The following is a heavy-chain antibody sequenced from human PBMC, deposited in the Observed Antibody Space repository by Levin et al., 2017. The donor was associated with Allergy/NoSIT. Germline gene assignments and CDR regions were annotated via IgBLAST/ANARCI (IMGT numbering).Heavy chain of an antibody. J-gene: IGHJ4*02. CDR2: IYWNDEK. D-gene: IGHD1-26*01. CDR3: AQSVGINLSFDF. V-gene: IGHV2-5*01. Sequence: SGPTLVKPTQTLTLTCTFSGFSLSSTGVGVGWIRQPPGKALEWLALIYWNDEKRYSPSLKSRLTITKDTSKNQVVLTMTSMDPVDTATYYCAQSVGINLSFDFWGQGTLVTVSS. CDR1: GFSLSSTGVG.